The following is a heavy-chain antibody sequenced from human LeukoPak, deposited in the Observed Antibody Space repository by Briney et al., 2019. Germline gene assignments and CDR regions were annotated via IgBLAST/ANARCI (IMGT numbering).Heavy chain of an antibody. D-gene: IGHD1-1*01. CDR3: ARDGSEAPQGLQTPFDY. CDR2: ISSSSSYI. J-gene: IGHJ4*02. V-gene: IGHV3-21*01. CDR1: GFTFSSYS. Sequence: GGSLRLSCAASGFTFSSYSMNWVRQAPGKGLEWVSSISSSSSYIYYADSVKGRFTISRDNAKNSLYLQMNSLRAEDTAVYYCARDGSEAPQGLQTPFDYWGQGTLVTVSS.